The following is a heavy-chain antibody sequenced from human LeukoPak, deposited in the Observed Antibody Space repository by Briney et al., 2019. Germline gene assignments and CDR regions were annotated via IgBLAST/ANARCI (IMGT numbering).Heavy chain of an antibody. V-gene: IGHV4-31*03. CDR3: AREQGMSDNWFDP. Sequence: SETLSLTCTVSGGSISSGGYCWSWIRQHPGKGLEWIGYIYYSGSTYCNPSLKSRVTISVDTSKNQFSLKLSSVTAADTAVYYCAREQGMSDNWFDPWGQGTLVTVSS. J-gene: IGHJ5*02. D-gene: IGHD6-13*01. CDR1: GGSISSGGYC. CDR2: IYYSGST.